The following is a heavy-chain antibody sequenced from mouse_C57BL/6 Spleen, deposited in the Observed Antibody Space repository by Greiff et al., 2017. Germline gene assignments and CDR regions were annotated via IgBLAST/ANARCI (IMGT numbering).Heavy chain of an antibody. J-gene: IGHJ2*01. V-gene: IGHV1-52*01. CDR1: GYAFTSYW. CDR2: IDPSDSET. CDR3: ARSPNSYAMDY. D-gene: IGHD1-1*02. Sequence: QVQLQQPGAELVRPGSSVKLSCKASGYAFTSYWMHWVKQRPIQGLEWIGNIDPSDSETHYNQKFKDKATLTVDKSSSTAYMQLSSLTSEDSAVYYCARSPNSYAMDYWGQGTTLTVSS.